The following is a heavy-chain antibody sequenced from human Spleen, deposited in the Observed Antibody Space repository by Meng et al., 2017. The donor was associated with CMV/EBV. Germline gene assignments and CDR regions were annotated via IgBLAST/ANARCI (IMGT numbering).Heavy chain of an antibody. J-gene: IGHJ6*02. V-gene: IGHV4-61*01. CDR2: IYYSGST. CDR1: GGSVSSGSYF. D-gene: IGHD1-26*01. Sequence: SETLSLTCTVSGGSVSSGSYFWNWIRQPPGKGLEWIGYIYYSGSTKYNPSLKSRVNISVDTSKNQFSLKLSSVIAADTAVYYCASGSYSGYSHYPSGYYGMDVWGQGTTVTVSS. CDR3: ASGSYSGYSHYPSGYYGMDV.